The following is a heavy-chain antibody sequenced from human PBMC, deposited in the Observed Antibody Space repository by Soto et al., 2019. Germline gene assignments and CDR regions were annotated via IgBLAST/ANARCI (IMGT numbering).Heavy chain of an antibody. Sequence: QVQLVQSGAEVRKSGSSVKVSCKLSGASFDSYTITWVRQAPGQGLEWMGGIIRIFGTTNYAQKVQGRLTISADGFTSAAYMDLSSLTSEDTAVYYCARGPLYDLESGMYWYFDLWGRGTLVTVSS. D-gene: IGHD1-26*01. CDR1: GASFDSYT. CDR3: ARGPLYDLESGMYWYFDL. CDR2: IIRIFGTT. V-gene: IGHV1-69*01. J-gene: IGHJ2*01.